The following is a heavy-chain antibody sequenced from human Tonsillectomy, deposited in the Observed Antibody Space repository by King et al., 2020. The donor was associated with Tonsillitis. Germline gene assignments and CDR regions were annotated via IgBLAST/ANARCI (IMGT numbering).Heavy chain of an antibody. J-gene: IGHJ6*03. V-gene: IGHV4-34*01. Sequence: VQLQQWGAGLLKPSESLTLTCAVYGGSFSGYYWSWIRQPPGKGLEWIGEINHSGRTHSIPSLKSRVTVSVDTSKNKFSLKLSSVTAADTAVYYCARLLFCSNGICPPDYYYYYMDVWGKGTTVTVSS. CDR2: INHSGRT. CDR3: ARLLFCSNGICPPDYYYYYMDV. D-gene: IGHD2-8*01. CDR1: GGSFSGYY.